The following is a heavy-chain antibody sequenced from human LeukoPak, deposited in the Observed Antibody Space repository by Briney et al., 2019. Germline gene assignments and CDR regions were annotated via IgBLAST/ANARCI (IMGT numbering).Heavy chain of an antibody. V-gene: IGHV4-39*01. D-gene: IGHD3-10*01. J-gene: IGHJ3*02. Sequence: SETLSLTCTVSGGSISSSTYYWGWIRQPPGKGLEWIGSMYYSGNIYYNPSLKSRVTISVDTSKNQFSLKLSSVTAADTAVYYCARHRNRPYGSGSYYFSTRAFDIWGQGTMVTVSS. CDR1: GGSISSSTYY. CDR2: MYYSGNI. CDR3: ARHRNRPYGSGSYYFSTRAFDI.